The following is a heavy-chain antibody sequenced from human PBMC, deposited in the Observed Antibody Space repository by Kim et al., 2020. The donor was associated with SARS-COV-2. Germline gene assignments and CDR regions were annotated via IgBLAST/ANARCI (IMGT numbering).Heavy chain of an antibody. CDR2: ISSSSSTI. CDR3: ASVIAAAGVSYYYYGMDV. D-gene: IGHD6-13*01. Sequence: GGSLRLSCAASGFTFSSYSMNWVRQAPGKGLEWVSYISSSSSTIYYADSVKGRFTISRDNAKNTLYLQMNSLRDEDTAVYYCASVIAAAGVSYYYYGMDVWGQGTTVTVSS. J-gene: IGHJ6*02. V-gene: IGHV3-48*02. CDR1: GFTFSSYS.